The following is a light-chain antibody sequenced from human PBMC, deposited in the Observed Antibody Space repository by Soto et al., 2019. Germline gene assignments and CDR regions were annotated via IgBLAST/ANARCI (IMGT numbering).Light chain of an antibody. V-gene: IGKV3D-11*01. Sequence: DIVLTQSPGTMSLSPGERATLSCRAGQGVSSYLAWYQQKPGQAPRLLIYDASNRATGIPARFSGSGPGTDFTLTISSLEPEDLAVYYCQQRSNWHSITFGQGTRLEIK. J-gene: IGKJ5*01. CDR3: QQRSNWHSIT. CDR2: DAS. CDR1: QGVSSY.